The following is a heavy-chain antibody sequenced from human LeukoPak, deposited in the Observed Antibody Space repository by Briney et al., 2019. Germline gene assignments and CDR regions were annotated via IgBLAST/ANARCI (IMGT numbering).Heavy chain of an antibody. CDR2: IYTSGST. CDR3: ARDIAYCGGDCYVQFDP. CDR1: GGSIRSGSYY. J-gene: IGHJ5*02. V-gene: IGHV4-61*02. D-gene: IGHD2-21*02. Sequence: SQTLSLTCTVSGGSIRSGSYYWRWIRQPAGTGLEWIGRIYTSGSTNYNPSLKSRVTISVDTSKNQFSLKLSSVTAADTAVYYCARDIAYCGGDCYVQFDPWGQGTLVTVSS.